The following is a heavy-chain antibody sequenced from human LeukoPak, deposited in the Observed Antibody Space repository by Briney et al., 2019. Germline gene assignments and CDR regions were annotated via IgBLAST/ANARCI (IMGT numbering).Heavy chain of an antibody. Sequence: GESLKISCRGSGYDFTTYWIAWVRQMPGKGLEWMGIIYPGDSDTRYNPSFQGQVTISADTSINTAYLQWSSLRASDTAIYYCTRRGRAPSNWFDPWGQGTLVTVSS. D-gene: IGHD2-8*01. J-gene: IGHJ5*02. V-gene: IGHV5-51*01. CDR3: TRRGRAPSNWFDP. CDR2: IYPGDSDT. CDR1: GYDFTTYW.